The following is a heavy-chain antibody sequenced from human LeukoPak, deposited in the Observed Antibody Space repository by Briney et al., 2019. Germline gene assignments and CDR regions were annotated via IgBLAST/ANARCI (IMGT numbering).Heavy chain of an antibody. V-gene: IGHV1-2*02. D-gene: IGHD2-2*01. J-gene: IGHJ6*02. Sequence: ASVKVSCKASGYTFTGYYMHWVRQAPGQGLEWMGWINPNSGGTNYAQKFQGRVTMTRDTSISTAYMELSRLRSDDTAVHCCTPWDIVVVPAANEDYYYYGMDVWGQGTTVTVSS. CDR3: TPWDIVVVPAANEDYYYYGMDV. CDR1: GYTFTGYY. CDR2: INPNSGGT.